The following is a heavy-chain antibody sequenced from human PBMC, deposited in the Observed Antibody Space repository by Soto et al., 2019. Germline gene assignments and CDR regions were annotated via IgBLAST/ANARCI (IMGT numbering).Heavy chain of an antibody. V-gene: IGHV4-30-4*01. Sequence: PSETLSLTCTVSGGSISSGDYYWSWIRQPAGKGLEWIGYIYYSGSTYYNPSLKSRVTISVDTSKNQFSLKLSSVTAADTAVYYCARERGLAYCGGDCYRWFDPWGQGTLVTVSS. CDR1: GGSISSGDYY. CDR2: IYYSGST. J-gene: IGHJ5*02. CDR3: ARERGLAYCGGDCYRWFDP. D-gene: IGHD2-21*02.